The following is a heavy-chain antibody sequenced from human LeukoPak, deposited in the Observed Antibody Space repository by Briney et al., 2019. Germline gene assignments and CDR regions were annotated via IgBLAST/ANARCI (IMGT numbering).Heavy chain of an antibody. D-gene: IGHD6-13*01. V-gene: IGHV4-39*07. CDR2: IYYSGST. CDR1: GGSISSSSYY. J-gene: IGHJ4*02. CDR3: TIAAAGTQFDY. Sequence: SETLSFTCTVSGGSISSSSYYWGWIRQPPGKGLEWIGSIYYSGSTYYNPSLKSRVTISVDTSKNQFSLKLSSVTAADTAVYYCTIAAAGTQFDYWGQGTLVTVSS.